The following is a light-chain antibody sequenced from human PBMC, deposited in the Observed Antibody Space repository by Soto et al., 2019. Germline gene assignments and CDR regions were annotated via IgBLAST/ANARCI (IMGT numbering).Light chain of an antibody. V-gene: IGKV3-15*01. J-gene: IGKJ1*01. CDR1: QSVSSN. Sequence: EIVMTQSPATLSVSPGERATLSCRASQSVSSNLAWYQQKPGQAPRLLIYGASTRATGIPARFSGSGSGTEFTLTISSLQSEDFAVYYCQQYNNWPTGTFGQGTKVEIQ. CDR2: GAS. CDR3: QQYNNWPTGT.